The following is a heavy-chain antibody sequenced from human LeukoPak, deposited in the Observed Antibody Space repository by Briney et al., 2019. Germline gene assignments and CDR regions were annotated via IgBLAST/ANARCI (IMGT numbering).Heavy chain of an antibody. Sequence: GESLKISCKASGYSFTSYWIGWVGQMPGKGLEWMGIFYPGDSDTIYSPSFQVQFTVSADKSITTAYLQWSSLKASDTAMYYGARLPVYVWGSYNYYFDYWGQGTLVTVSS. CDR3: ARLPVYVWGSYNYYFDY. J-gene: IGHJ4*02. D-gene: IGHD3-16*01. CDR1: GYSFTSYW. V-gene: IGHV5-51*01. CDR2: FYPGDSDT.